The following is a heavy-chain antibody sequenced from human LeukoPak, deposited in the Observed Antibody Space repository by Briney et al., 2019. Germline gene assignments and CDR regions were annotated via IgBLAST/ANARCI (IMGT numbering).Heavy chain of an antibody. CDR1: GFTLSSYG. V-gene: IGHV3-33*06. J-gene: IGHJ6*03. CDR3: AKEGEPAAIVYYYYMDV. CDR2: IWYDGSNK. Sequence: GGSLRLSCAASGFTLSSYGMHWVRQAPGKGLEWVAVIWYDGSNKYYADSVKGRFTISRDNSKNTLYLQMNSLRAEDTAVYYCAKEGEPAAIVYYYYMDVWGKGTTVTVSS. D-gene: IGHD2-2*01.